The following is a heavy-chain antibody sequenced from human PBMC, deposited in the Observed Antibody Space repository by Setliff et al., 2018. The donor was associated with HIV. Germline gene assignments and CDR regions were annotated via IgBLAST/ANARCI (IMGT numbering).Heavy chain of an antibody. CDR3: ARDRGTQHYSFDY. CDR1: GFTFSSFA. J-gene: IGHJ4*02. V-gene: IGHV3-30*04. Sequence: PGGSLRLSCAASGFTFSSFAMSCVRQAPGRGLEWVAVISFDGKSKYYADSVRGRFTISRDDSKNTLYLQMNSLRAEDTAMYYCARDRGTQHYSFDYWGQGTLVTVSS. CDR2: ISFDGKSK. D-gene: IGHD1-26*01.